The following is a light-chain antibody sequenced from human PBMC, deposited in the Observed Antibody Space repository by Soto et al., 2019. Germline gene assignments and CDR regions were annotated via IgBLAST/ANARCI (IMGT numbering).Light chain of an antibody. CDR1: QSVGNSW. CDR3: QQYGSAFP. Sequence: EIVLTQSPDTVSLSPGDRATLSCRASQSVGNSWLAWYQQKPGQAPRLLIYGASRTAAGISDRFSGRGSGTDFTLTINILEAEDYAVYYCQQYGSAFPFGGGTKGEIK. V-gene: IGKV3-20*01. CDR2: GAS. J-gene: IGKJ4*01.